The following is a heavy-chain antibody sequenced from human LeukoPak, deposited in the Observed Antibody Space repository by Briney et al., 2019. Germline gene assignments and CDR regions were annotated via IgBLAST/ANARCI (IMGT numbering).Heavy chain of an antibody. CDR1: GFTFSSYS. J-gene: IGHJ4*02. CDR2: ISSSSGYI. D-gene: IGHD2-21*01. Sequence: GGSLRLSCAASGFTFSSYSMNWVRQAPGKGLEWVSSISSSSGYIYYADSVKGRFTISRDNSKNTLYLQMNSLRAEDTAVYYCARELFFDYWGQGTLVTVSS. CDR3: ARELFFDY. V-gene: IGHV3-21*04.